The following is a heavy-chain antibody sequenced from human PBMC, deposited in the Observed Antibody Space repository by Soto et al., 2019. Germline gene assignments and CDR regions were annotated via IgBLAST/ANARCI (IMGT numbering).Heavy chain of an antibody. CDR3: ARTSGESSNWPASYGMDV. Sequence: QVQLVQSGAEVKKPGASVKVSCKASGYTFTGYYMHWVRQAPGQVVEWLGWINPNSGGTNYSQKFQGWVTMTSDTSISTAYMELRRLRSDDTAVYYCARTSGESSNWPASYGMDVLGQGDKVTVSS. D-gene: IGHD6-13*01. CDR2: INPNSGGT. CDR1: GYTFTGYY. V-gene: IGHV1-2*04. J-gene: IGHJ6*02.